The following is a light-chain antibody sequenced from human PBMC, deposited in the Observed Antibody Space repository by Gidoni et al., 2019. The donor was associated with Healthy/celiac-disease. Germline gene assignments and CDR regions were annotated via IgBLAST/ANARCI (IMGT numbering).Light chain of an antibody. CDR2: DVS. CDR3: SSYTSSSTKV. V-gene: IGLV2-14*03. J-gene: IGLJ1*01. CDR1: SSDVGGYNY. Sequence: SALTQPASASGSPGKSITISCTGTSSDVGGYNYGSWYQQHPGKAPKLMIYDVSNRPSGVSKRFAGSKSGNTASLTISGLQAEDEADYYCSSYTSSSTKVFGTGTKVTVL.